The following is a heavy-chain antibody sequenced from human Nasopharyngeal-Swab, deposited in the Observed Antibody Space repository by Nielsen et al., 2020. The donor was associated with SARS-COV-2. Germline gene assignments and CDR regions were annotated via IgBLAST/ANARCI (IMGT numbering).Heavy chain of an antibody. V-gene: IGHV3-23*01. CDR1: GFTFESYG. CDR2: ISDSGDNT. Sequence: GESLKISCEASGFTFESYGMTWVRQAPGKGLEWVSTISDSGDNTHYADSVRGRFTISRDNSQRTVFLQMTSLRAEDTALYYCAKDPSAAMDVWGKGTTVIVSS. D-gene: IGHD6-13*01. CDR3: AKDPSAAMDV. J-gene: IGHJ6*03.